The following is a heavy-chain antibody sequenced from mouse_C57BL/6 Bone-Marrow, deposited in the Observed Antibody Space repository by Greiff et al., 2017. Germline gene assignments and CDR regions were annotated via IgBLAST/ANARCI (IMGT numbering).Heavy chain of an antibody. V-gene: IGHV1-72*01. CDR3: ARGRLRRRRYYAMDY. CDR2: IDPNSGGT. CDR1: GYTFTSYW. J-gene: IGHJ4*01. Sequence: QVQLQQPGAELVKPGASVKLSCKASGYTFTSYWMHWVKQRPGRGLEWIGRIDPNSGGTKYHEKFKSKAKLTVDKPSSTAYMQLSSLTSEDSAVYYCARGRLRRRRYYAMDYWGQGTSVTVSS. D-gene: IGHD2-4*01.